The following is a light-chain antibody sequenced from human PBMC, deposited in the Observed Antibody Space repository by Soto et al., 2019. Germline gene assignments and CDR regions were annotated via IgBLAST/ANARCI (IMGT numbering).Light chain of an antibody. CDR2: DGS. J-gene: IGKJ5*01. CDR1: QSLLYGDGKTY. CDR3: MQRTHVPIT. Sequence: DVVLTQAPLSLSVTPGQPASMSCESSQSLLYGDGKTYLYWYLQRPGQPPQLLIYDGSNRFSGVPDRFSGSGSGTHFTLRISRVEAEDAGVYYCMQRTHVPITFGQGTRLEIK. V-gene: IGKV2D-29*01.